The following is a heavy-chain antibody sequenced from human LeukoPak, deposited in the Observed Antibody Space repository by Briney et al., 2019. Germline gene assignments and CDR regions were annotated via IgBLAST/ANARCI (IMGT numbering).Heavy chain of an antibody. J-gene: IGHJ3*02. CDR1: GYTFTSYD. D-gene: IGHD2-15*01. V-gene: IGHV1-8*03. CDR2: MSPNSGNT. Sequence: VASVKVSCKASGYTFTSYDINWVRQATGQGLEWMGWMSPNSGNTGYAQKFQGRVTITRNTSISTAYMELSSLRSEDTAVYYCARDPVAYAFDIWGQGTMVTVSS. CDR3: ARDPVAYAFDI.